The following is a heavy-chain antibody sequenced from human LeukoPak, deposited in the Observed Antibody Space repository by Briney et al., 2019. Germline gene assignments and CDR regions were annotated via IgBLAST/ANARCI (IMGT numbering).Heavy chain of an antibody. J-gene: IGHJ5*01. V-gene: IGHV3-7*01. CDR1: EFTFSTYL. Sequence: GGSLRLSCAASEFTFSTYLMTWVRQTPGKGLEWVANIKQDGSEKYYADSVRGRFTISRDNGKKSLYLQMNSLRVEDTAVYYCAGERPSSSWYDFWGQGTLVTVSS. D-gene: IGHD6-13*01. CDR3: AGERPSSSWYDF. CDR2: IKQDGSEK.